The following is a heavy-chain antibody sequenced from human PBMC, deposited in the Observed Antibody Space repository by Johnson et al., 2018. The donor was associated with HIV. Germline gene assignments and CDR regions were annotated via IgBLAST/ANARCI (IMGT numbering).Heavy chain of an antibody. CDR2: IKQDGSEK. CDR3: ARGRERGMFDI. D-gene: IGHD5-24*01. CDR1: GFTFSSYW. V-gene: IGHV3-7*01. Sequence: VQLVESGGGLVQPGGSLRLSCVDSGFTFSSYWMSWVRQAPGKGLEWVANIKQDGSEKYYVDSVKGRFTISRDNSKNTLYLQMNSLRAEDTAVYYCARGRERGMFDIWGQGTMVTVSS. J-gene: IGHJ3*02.